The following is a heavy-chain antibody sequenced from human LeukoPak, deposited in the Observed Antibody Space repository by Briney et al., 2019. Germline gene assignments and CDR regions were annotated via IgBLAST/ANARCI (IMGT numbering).Heavy chain of an antibody. CDR3: ASDTDYDSSGYLDY. V-gene: IGHV3-21*01. J-gene: IGHJ4*02. D-gene: IGHD3-22*01. Sequence: PGGSLRLSCAASGFTFSSYSMNWARQAPGKGLEWVSSISSSSSYIYYADSVKGRFTISRDNAKNSLYLQMNSLRAEDTAVYYCASDTDYDSSGYLDYWGQGTLVTVSS. CDR1: GFTFSSYS. CDR2: ISSSSSYI.